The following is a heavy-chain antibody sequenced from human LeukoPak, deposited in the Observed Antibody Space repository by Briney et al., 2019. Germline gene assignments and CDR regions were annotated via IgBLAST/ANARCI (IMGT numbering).Heavy chain of an antibody. CDR1: GYXFTSYY. CDR2: INPRTGST. Sequence: ASVKVSCKASGYXFTSYYMHWVRQAPGQGLEWVGIINPRTGSTTYAQKVQGRVTVTRDTSTSTVYMELSSLRSEDTALYYCARDFLGYSYGYSTKFDPWGQGTLVTVSS. D-gene: IGHD5-18*01. CDR3: ARDFLGYSYGYSTKFDP. J-gene: IGHJ5*02. V-gene: IGHV1-46*01.